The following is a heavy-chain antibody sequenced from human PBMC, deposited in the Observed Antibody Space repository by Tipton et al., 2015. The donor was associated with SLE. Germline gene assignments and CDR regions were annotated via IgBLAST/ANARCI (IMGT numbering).Heavy chain of an antibody. CDR3: ARGYRYFDWLSSYYFDY. Sequence: TLSLTCTVSSASISSYFWSWIRQPPGKRLESIGYIYYSGSTNYNPSLRSRVTISVDTSKNQFSLKLSSVTAADTAVYYCARGYRYFDWLSSYYFDYWGQGTLVTVSS. V-gene: IGHV4-59*01. CDR2: IYYSGST. CDR1: SASISSYF. D-gene: IGHD3-9*01. J-gene: IGHJ4*02.